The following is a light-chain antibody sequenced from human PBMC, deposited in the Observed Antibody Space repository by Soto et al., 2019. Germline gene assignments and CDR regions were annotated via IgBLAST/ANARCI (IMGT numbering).Light chain of an antibody. CDR3: QQYVSFLRT. V-gene: IGKV3-20*01. CDR2: GAS. Sequence: EIVLTQSPGTLSMSAGERATLSCRASQSVSSSYLAWYQQKPGQAPRLLIYGASRRATGIPDRFSGSGSGTDFTLTISRLEPEDFAVYYCQQYVSFLRTFGQGTKVEIK. CDR1: QSVSSSY. J-gene: IGKJ1*01.